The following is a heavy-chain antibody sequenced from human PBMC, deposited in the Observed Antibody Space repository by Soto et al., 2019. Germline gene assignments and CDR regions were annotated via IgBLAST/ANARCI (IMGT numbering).Heavy chain of an antibody. Sequence: GGSLRLSCAASGFTFSSYAMSWVRQAPGKGLEWVSAISGSGGSTYYADSVKGRFTISRDNSKNTLYLQMNSLRAEDTAVYYCAKDYRAVAGMYYFDYWGQGTLVTVYS. CDR1: GFTFSSYA. J-gene: IGHJ4*02. D-gene: IGHD6-19*01. CDR3: AKDYRAVAGMYYFDY. V-gene: IGHV3-23*01. CDR2: ISGSGGST.